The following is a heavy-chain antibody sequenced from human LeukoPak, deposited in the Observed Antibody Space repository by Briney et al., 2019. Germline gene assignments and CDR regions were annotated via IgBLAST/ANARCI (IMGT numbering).Heavy chain of an antibody. CDR3: ARGGTYGSGSYRGNWFDP. Sequence: GASVKVSCKASGYTFTSYGINWVRQAAGQGLEWMGWMNPNSGNTGYAQKFQGRVTITRNTSISTAYMELSSLRSEDTAVYYCARGGTYGSGSYRGNWFDPWGQGTLVTVSS. CDR2: MNPNSGNT. CDR1: GYTFTSYG. V-gene: IGHV1-8*03. J-gene: IGHJ5*02. D-gene: IGHD3-10*01.